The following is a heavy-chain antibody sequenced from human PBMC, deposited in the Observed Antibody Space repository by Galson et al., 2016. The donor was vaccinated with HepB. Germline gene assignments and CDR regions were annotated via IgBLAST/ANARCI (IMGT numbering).Heavy chain of an antibody. J-gene: IGHJ4*02. V-gene: IGHV1-8*01. CDR1: GYRFRDYD. CDR3: ARAIRNQLLSEY. Sequence: SVKVSCKASGYRFRDYDVSWVRQAPGQGLEWMGWMNPNSGNTGYAQRLRGRIDMTSDASINTAYMELHSLRYEDTAVYYCARAIRNQLLSEYWGQGTLITVSS. CDR2: MNPNSGNT. D-gene: IGHD1-14*01.